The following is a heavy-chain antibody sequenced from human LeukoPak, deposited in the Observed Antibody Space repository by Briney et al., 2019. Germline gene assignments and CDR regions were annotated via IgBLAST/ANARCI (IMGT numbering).Heavy chain of an antibody. CDR2: INPNSGGT. CDR1: GYTFTGYY. CDR3: ARDRSGWYRPFDY. Sequence: SVKVSFKASGYTFTGYYMPWVRQAPGQGLEWMGWINPNSGGTNYAQKFQGRVTMTRDTSISTAYMELSRLRSDDTAVYYCARDRSGWYRPFDYWGQGTLVTVSS. V-gene: IGHV1-2*02. D-gene: IGHD6-19*01. J-gene: IGHJ4*02.